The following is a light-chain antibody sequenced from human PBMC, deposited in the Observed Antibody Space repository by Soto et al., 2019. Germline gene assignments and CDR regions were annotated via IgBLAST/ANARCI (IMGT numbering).Light chain of an antibody. CDR2: GNS. V-gene: IGLV1-40*01. CDR1: SSNIGAGYD. Sequence: QSVLTQPPSVSGVPGQRVTISCTGSSSNIGAGYDVHWYQQLPGTAPKLLIYGNSNRPSGVPDRFSGSKSGTSASLAITGLQAEDEADYSCQSYDSSLRGLVVFGGGTKLTVL. J-gene: IGLJ2*01. CDR3: QSYDSSLRGLVV.